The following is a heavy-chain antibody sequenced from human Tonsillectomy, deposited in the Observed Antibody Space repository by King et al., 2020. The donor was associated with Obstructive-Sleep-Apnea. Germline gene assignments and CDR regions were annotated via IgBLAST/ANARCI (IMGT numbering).Heavy chain of an antibody. CDR3: AREKGDYGAYDAFDI. V-gene: IGHV3-30*04. D-gene: IGHD4-17*01. CDR2: ISYDGSNK. Sequence: VQLVESGGGVVQPGRSLRLSCAASGFTFSSYAMHWVRQAPGKGLEWVAVISYDGSNKYYADSVKGRFTISRDNSKNTLYLQMNSRRAEDTAVYYCAREKGDYGAYDAFDIWGQGTMVTVSS. J-gene: IGHJ3*02. CDR1: GFTFSSYA.